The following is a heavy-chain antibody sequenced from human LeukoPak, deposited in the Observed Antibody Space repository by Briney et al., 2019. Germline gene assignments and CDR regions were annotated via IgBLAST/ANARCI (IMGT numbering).Heavy chain of an antibody. D-gene: IGHD6-13*01. CDR2: INPNSCGT. CDR3: ARSPTSNSYEYFEY. Sequence: ASVNVSCKASGYTFTGYYIHWVRQAPGQAREWMGWINPNSCGTNYIQKFQGRVSMTRDTSISTDYIELGSLRSDDTAVYYCARSPTSNSYEYFEYWGQGTLVTVSS. J-gene: IGHJ1*01. V-gene: IGHV1-2*02. CDR1: GYTFTGYY.